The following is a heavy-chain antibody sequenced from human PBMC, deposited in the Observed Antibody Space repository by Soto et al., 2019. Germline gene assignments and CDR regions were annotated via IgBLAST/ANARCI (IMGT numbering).Heavy chain of an antibody. V-gene: IGHV1-8*01. J-gene: IGHJ6*03. CDR3: AREIVVVPAASDDYYMDV. CDR2: MNPNSGNP. Sequence: QVQLVQSGAEVKKPGASVKVSCKASGSTFTSYDINWVRPATGQGLEWMGWMNPNSGNPGYAQKFQGRVTMTRNTAISTAYMELSSLRSEDTAVYYCAREIVVVPAASDDYYMDVWGKGTTVTVSS. D-gene: IGHD2-2*01. CDR1: GSTFTSYD.